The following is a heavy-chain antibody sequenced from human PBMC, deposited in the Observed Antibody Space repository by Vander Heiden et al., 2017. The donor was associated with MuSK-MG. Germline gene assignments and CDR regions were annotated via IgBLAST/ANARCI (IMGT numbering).Heavy chain of an antibody. J-gene: IGHJ4*02. CDR3: ARRGSSGSSYYFDY. V-gene: IGHV3-48*01. Sequence: EVQLVESGGDLVQPGGSLRPSCAASDFTFSIYTMSWVRQAPGKGLEWVSYISSSSSTIYYADSVKGRFTISRDNAKNSLYLQMNSLRAEDTAVYYCARRGSSGSSYYFDYWGQGTLVTVSS. CDR1: DFTFSIYT. CDR2: ISSSSSTI. D-gene: IGHD6-19*01.